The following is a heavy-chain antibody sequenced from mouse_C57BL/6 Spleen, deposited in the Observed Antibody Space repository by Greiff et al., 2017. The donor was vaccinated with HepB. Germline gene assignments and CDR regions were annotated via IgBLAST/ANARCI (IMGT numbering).Heavy chain of an antibody. CDR2: IVPSDSYT. CDR1: GYTFTSYW. Sequence: VQLQQPGAELVKPGASVKLSCKASGYTFTSYWMQWVKQRPGQGLEWIGEIVPSDSYTNYNQKFKGKATLTVDTSSSTAYMQLSSLTSEDSAVYYCARRYSNYDAMDYWGQGTSVTVSS. CDR3: ARRYSNYDAMDY. D-gene: IGHD2-5*01. J-gene: IGHJ4*01. V-gene: IGHV1-50*01.